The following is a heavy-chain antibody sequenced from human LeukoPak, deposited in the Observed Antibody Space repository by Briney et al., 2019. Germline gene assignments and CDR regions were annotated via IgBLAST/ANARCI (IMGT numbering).Heavy chain of an antibody. Sequence: PSETLSLTCTVSGGSISSRSYYWGWIRQPPGEGLEWIGSVLYSGNTYYNPSLKSRLTISVDTSKNHFSLKLSSVTASDTAVYYCASSPPYSSGFRIDYWGQGTLVTVPS. V-gene: IGHV4-39*01. CDR3: ASSPPYSSGFRIDY. CDR2: VLYSGNT. J-gene: IGHJ4*02. CDR1: GGSISSRSYY. D-gene: IGHD6-19*01.